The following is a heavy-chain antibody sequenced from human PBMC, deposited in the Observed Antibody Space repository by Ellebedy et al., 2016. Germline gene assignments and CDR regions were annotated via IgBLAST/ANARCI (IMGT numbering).Heavy chain of an antibody. J-gene: IGHJ6*02. CDR3: ARRGYSYGEYYYYGMDV. Sequence: ASVKVSCKASGYTFTSYDINWVRQATGQGLEWMGWMNPNSGNTGYAQKFQGRVTMTRNTSISTAYMELSSLRSEDTAVYYCARRGYSYGEYYYYGMDVWGQGTTVTVSS. D-gene: IGHD5-18*01. CDR1: GYTFTSYD. CDR2: MNPNSGNT. V-gene: IGHV1-8*01.